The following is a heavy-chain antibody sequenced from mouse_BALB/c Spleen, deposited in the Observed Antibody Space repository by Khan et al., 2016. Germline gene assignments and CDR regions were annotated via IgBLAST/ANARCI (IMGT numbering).Heavy chain of an antibody. Sequence: VQLQQSGAELVRSGASVKLSCTASGFNIKDYYMHWVKQRPEQGLEWIGWIDPENGDTEYAPKFQGKATMTADTSSNTAYLQLSSLTSEDTAVYYCNAGLVAYWGQGTLVTVAA. V-gene: IGHV14-4*02. CDR3: NAGLVAY. J-gene: IGHJ3*01. CDR1: GFNIKDYY. CDR2: IDPENGDT.